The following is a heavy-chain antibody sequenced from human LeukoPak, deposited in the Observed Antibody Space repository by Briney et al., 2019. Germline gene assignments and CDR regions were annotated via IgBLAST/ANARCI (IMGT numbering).Heavy chain of an antibody. Sequence: ASVKVSCKASGYTFISYTMNWVRQAPGQGLECMGWINTNTGNPTYAQGFTGRFVFSLDTSVSTAYLQISSLKAEDTAVYYCARVDQLWSPNFDYWGQGTLVTVSS. V-gene: IGHV7-4-1*02. D-gene: IGHD5-18*01. CDR2: INTNTGNP. CDR3: ARVDQLWSPNFDY. CDR1: GYTFISYT. J-gene: IGHJ4*02.